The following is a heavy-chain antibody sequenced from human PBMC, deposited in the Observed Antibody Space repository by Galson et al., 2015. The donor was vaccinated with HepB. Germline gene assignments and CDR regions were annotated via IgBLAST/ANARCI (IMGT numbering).Heavy chain of an antibody. J-gene: IGHJ5*02. V-gene: IGHV4-34*01. CDR3: ARRRGLTRGYCSSTSCRQNYNWFDP. CDR1: GGSFSGYY. CDR2: INHSGST. Sequence: ETLSLTCAVYGGSFSGYYWSWIRQPPGKGLEWIGEINHSGSTNYNPSLKSRVTISVDTSKNQFSLKLSSVTAADTAVYYCARRRGLTRGYCSSTSCRQNYNWFDPWGQGTLVTVSS. D-gene: IGHD2-2*01.